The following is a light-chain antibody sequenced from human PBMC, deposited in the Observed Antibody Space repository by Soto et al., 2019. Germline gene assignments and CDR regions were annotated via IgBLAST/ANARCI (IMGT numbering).Light chain of an antibody. CDR3: ESYADSNTYV. J-gene: IGLJ1*01. V-gene: IGLV2-8*01. CDR1: NYDVGFYDF. Sequence: QPGLTQPPSASGSPGQSVTISCTGTNYDVGFYDFVSWYQHHPGKAPSLIIYEVVQRPSGVPDRFSGSKSGNTASLTVSGLQAADEADYFSESYADSNTYVFGSGTKVTLL. CDR2: EVV.